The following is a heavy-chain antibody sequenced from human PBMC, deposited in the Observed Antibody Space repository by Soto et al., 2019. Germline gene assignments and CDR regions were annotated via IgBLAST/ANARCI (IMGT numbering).Heavy chain of an antibody. D-gene: IGHD4-17*01. CDR1: GFTFSSYA. V-gene: IGHV3-23*01. Sequence: EVQLLESGGGLVQPGGSLRLSCAASGFTFSSYAMSWVRQAPGKGLEWVSAISGSGGSTYYADSVKGRFTISRDNSKNTLYLQMNSLRAEDTALYYCAKDDYGDYGRVGYFDYWGQGTLVTVSS. J-gene: IGHJ4*02. CDR3: AKDDYGDYGRVGYFDY. CDR2: ISGSGGST.